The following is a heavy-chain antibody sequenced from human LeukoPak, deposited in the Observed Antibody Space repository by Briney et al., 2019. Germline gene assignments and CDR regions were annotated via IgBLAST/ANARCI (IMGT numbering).Heavy chain of an antibody. CDR3: ARRPSSGWYKGDY. Sequence: PSETLSLTCGVYGGSFSGYYWSWIRQPPGKGLEWIGEISHSGSTNYNPSLKSRVTMSLDTSNNQFSLKLGSVTAADTAMYYRARRPSSGWYKGDYWGQGTLATVSS. V-gene: IGHV4-34*01. D-gene: IGHD6-19*01. CDR1: GGSFSGYY. CDR2: ISHSGST. J-gene: IGHJ4*02.